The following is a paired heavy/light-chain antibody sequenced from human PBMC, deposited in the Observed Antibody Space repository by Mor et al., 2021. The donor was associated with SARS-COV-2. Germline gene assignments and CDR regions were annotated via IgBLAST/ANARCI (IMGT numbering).Light chain of an antibody. CDR3: QQFHNLFS. J-gene: IGKJ3*01. CDR2: DAS. Sequence: DIQLTQSPSSLSAPVGDRVTITCHASLRIKNYLNWFHQRPGKAPKLLIFDASNLEPGVPSRFSGNGSGTDFTFTISSLQPEDIGTYYCQQFHNLFSFGPGTKVDLK. V-gene: IGKV1-33*01. CDR1: LRIKNY.
Heavy chain of an antibody. V-gene: IGHV3-15*01. CDR2: IKSRTDGGTT. Sequence: EVQLVESGGRLVRPGGSLRLSCAASGFTIENAWLTWVRQAPGKGPEWVGRIKSRTDGGTTDYPAPLKGRFIISRDDSRNTVFLQMNSLRIEDTGLYYCTSDYGARTNFDLWGQGTLVTVSS. CDR1: GFTIENAW. CDR3: TSDYGARTNFDL. J-gene: IGHJ5*02. D-gene: IGHD1-26*01.